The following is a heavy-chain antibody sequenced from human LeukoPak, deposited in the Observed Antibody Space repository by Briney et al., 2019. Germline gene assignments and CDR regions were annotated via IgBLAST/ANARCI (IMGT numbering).Heavy chain of an antibody. J-gene: IGHJ4*02. Sequence: GGSLRLSCAASGFIFSNYWMTWVRQAPGKGLERVATIRQGGSETFYVDSVRGRFTISRDDAKNSLYLQMNSLRAEDMAVYYCARDPLDYWGQGTLVTVSS. V-gene: IGHV3-7*01. CDR2: IRQGGSET. CDR3: ARDPLDY. CDR1: GFIFSNYW.